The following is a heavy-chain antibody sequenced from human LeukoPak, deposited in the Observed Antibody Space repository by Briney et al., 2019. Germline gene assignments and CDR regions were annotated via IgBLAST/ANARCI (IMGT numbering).Heavy chain of an antibody. Sequence: SQTLSLTCTVSGGSISSGGYYWSWIRQNPGKGLEWIGYIYYSGSTYYNPSLKSRVTISVDTSKNQFSLRLSSVTAADTAVYYCARGHQTTVTIRYGMDVWGQGTTVTVSS. CDR1: GGSISSGGYY. V-gene: IGHV4-31*03. D-gene: IGHD4-17*01. CDR2: IYYSGST. CDR3: ARGHQTTVTIRYGMDV. J-gene: IGHJ6*02.